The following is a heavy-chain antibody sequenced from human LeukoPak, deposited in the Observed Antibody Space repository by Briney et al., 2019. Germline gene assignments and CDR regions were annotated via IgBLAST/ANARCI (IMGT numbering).Heavy chain of an antibody. CDR3: ARDRDSSSWYVVVGVFDY. CDR2: IRYDGSNK. CDR1: GFTFSSYG. D-gene: IGHD6-13*01. J-gene: IGHJ4*02. Sequence: GGSLRLSCAASGFTFSSYGMHWVRQAPGKGLEWVAFIRYDGSNKYYADSVKGRFTISRDNSKNTLYMQMNSLRAEDTAVYYCARDRDSSSWYVVVGVFDYWGQGTLVTVSS. V-gene: IGHV3-30*02.